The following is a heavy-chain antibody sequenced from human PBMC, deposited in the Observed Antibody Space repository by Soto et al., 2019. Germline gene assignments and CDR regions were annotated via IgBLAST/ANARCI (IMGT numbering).Heavy chain of an antibody. V-gene: IGHV4-30-4*01. J-gene: IGHJ6*02. CDR2: IFSSGTT. D-gene: IGHD3-16*01. CDR1: GDSISSGNKY. Sequence: PSETLSLTCTVSGDSISSGNKYWSWIRQAPGKGLEWIGYIFSSGTTYYNPSLKSRLTMSLDTSQNQFSLRLGSVTDADSAVYYCARVPSPFDYYYAMDVWGQGTTVTVSS. CDR3: ARVPSPFDYYYAMDV.